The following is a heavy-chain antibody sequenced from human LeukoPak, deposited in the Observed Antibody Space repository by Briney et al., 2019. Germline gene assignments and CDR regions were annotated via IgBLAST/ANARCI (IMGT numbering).Heavy chain of an antibody. CDR3: ARGRSRDGYNFDY. CDR1: GGSISSGGYY. D-gene: IGHD5-12*01. V-gene: IGHV4-31*03. CDR2: IYYSGST. J-gene: IGHJ4*02. Sequence: SQTLSLTCTVSGGSISSGGYYWSWIRQHPGKGLEWIGYIYYSGSTYYNPSLKSRVTISVDTSKNQFSLKLSSVTAADTAVYYCARGRSRDGYNFDYWGQGTLVTVSS.